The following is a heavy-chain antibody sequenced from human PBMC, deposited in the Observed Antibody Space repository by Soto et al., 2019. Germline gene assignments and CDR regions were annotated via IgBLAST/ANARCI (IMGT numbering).Heavy chain of an antibody. J-gene: IGHJ4*02. D-gene: IGHD1-26*01. Sequence: ASVKVSCKASGYTFTSYAMHWVRQAPGQRLEWMGWINAGNGNTKYSQKFQGRVTITRDTSASTAYMELSSLRSEDTAVYCCARAQGGYSGSYRFDYWGQGTLVTVSS. CDR2: INAGNGNT. CDR3: ARAQGGYSGSYRFDY. V-gene: IGHV1-3*01. CDR1: GYTFTSYA.